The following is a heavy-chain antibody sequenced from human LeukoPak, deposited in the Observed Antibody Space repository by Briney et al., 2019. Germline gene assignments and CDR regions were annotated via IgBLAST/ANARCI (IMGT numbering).Heavy chain of an antibody. D-gene: IGHD1-26*01. CDR1: GDSLTNFY. V-gene: IGHV4-4*07. CDR2: FYTNERT. CDR3: ARDVGFPARFDS. Sequence: PSETLSLAYTVDGDSLTNFYWSWTRQPAGNRMEWMGRFYTNERTQYSPSLKSRLTMSVDTSSTQVFLRLTSVSAANTAVYYCARDVGFPARFDSWGQGILVTVSS. J-gene: IGHJ5*01.